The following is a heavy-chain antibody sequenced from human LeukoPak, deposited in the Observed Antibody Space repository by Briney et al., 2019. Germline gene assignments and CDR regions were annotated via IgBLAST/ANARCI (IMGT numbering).Heavy chain of an antibody. CDR3: ARYFYDSSGSSSDAFDI. D-gene: IGHD3-22*01. CDR2: INPNSGGT. CDR1: GYTFTGYY. V-gene: IGHV1-2*02. J-gene: IGHJ3*02. Sequence: AASVKVSCKASGYTFTGYYMHWVRQAPGQGLEWMGWINPNSGGTNYAQKFQGRVTMTRDTSISTAYMELSRLRSDDSAVYYCARYFYDSSGSSSDAFDIWGQGTMVTVSS.